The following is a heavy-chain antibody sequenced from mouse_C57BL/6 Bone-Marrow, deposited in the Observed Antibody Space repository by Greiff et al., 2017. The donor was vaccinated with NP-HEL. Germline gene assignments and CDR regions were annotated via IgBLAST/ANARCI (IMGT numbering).Heavy chain of an antibody. CDR2: FYPGSGSI. D-gene: IGHD2-5*01. CDR1: GYTFTEYT. J-gene: IGHJ3*01. CDR3: ARHEEGYSNFAY. Sequence: VQLQQSGAELVKPGASVKLSCKASGYTFTEYTIHWVKQRSGQGLEWIGWFYPGSGSIKYNEKFKDKVTLTADKASSTVYMELSRMTAEDSAVYFCARHEEGYSNFAYWGQGTLVTVSA. V-gene: IGHV1-62-2*01.